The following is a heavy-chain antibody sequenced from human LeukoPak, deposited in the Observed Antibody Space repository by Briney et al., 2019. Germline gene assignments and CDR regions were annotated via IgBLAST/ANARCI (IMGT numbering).Heavy chain of an antibody. D-gene: IGHD2-2*01. Sequence: SETLSLTCRVYFGSFSGYYWSWIRQPPGKGLEWIGEINHSGSTNYNPSLKSRVTISVDTSKNQFSLKLSSVTAADTAVYYCARVRCSSTSCYLRGKKWFDPWGQGTLVTVSS. CDR1: FGSFSGYY. CDR2: INHSGST. V-gene: IGHV4-34*01. J-gene: IGHJ5*02. CDR3: ARVRCSSTSCYLRGKKWFDP.